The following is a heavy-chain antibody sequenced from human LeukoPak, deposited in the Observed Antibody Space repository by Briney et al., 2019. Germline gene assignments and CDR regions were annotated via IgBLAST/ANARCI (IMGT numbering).Heavy chain of an antibody. J-gene: IGHJ4*02. CDR3: AKDVVGATNIDY. CDR1: GFTFSNYG. Sequence: AGGSLRLSCAASGFTFSNYGIHWVRQAPGKGLEWVAFIRYDGSNRYHADSVKGRFTISRDNSKNTLYLQMNSLRVEDTAMYYCAKDVVGATNIDYWGQGTLVTVSS. V-gene: IGHV3-30*02. CDR2: IRYDGSNR. D-gene: IGHD1-26*01.